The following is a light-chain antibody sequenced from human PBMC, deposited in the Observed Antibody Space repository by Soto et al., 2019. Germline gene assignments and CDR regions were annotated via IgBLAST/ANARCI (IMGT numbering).Light chain of an antibody. Sequence: QSVLTQPPSVSGAPGQRVTISCTGSSSNIGAGYDVHWYQQLPGTAPKLLIYGNTNRPSGVPDRFSGSKSATSASLAITGLQAEDEADYYCQSSDSSLSGSYVFGAGTKVTVL. CDR3: QSSDSSLSGSYV. CDR1: SSNIGAGYD. CDR2: GNT. V-gene: IGLV1-40*01. J-gene: IGLJ1*01.